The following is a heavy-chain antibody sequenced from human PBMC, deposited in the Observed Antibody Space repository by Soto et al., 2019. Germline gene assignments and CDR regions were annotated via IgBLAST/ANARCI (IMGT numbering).Heavy chain of an antibody. CDR1: GYTFTSYG. CDR3: ARGGDVTYSHGMDV. J-gene: IGHJ6*02. Sequence: QVQLVQSGGEVKKPGASVKLSCTASGYTFTSYGISWVRQAPGQGLEWMGWISAYNGKTNYAQNVQGRVTMTTDTSTSTAYMDLRSLRHDDPAVYYCARGGDVTYSHGMDVWGQGNTVTVSS. D-gene: IGHD5-12*01. V-gene: IGHV1-18*01. CDR2: ISAYNGKT.